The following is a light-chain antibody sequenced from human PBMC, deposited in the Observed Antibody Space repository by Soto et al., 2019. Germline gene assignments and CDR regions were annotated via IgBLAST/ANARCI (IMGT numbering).Light chain of an antibody. J-gene: IGKJ1*01. V-gene: IGKV3-20*01. CDR2: GAS. CDR1: QSVGGSY. CDR3: QQYGKSPTWT. Sequence: EIVLTQSRCTLSFSPLERSTLSCRASQSVGGSYLAWYQQKPGQAPRLLIYGASSRATGIPDRFSGSGSGTDFTLTISGLEPEDFAVYYCQQYGKSPTWTFGQGTKVDIK.